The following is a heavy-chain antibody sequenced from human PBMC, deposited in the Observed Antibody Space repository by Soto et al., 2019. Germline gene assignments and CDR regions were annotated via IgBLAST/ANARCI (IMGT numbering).Heavy chain of an antibody. CDR1: GFTFSSYG. V-gene: IGHV3-33*01. Sequence: QVQLVESGGGVVQPGRSLRLSCAASGFTFSSYGMHWVRQAPGKGLEWVAVIWYDGSNKYYADSVKGRFTISRDNSKNPLYLQMNSPRAEDTAVYYCAGGVLTPYYCGQGTLVTVS. J-gene: IGHJ4*02. CDR2: IWYDGSNK. D-gene: IGHD2-8*02. CDR3: AGGVLTPYY.